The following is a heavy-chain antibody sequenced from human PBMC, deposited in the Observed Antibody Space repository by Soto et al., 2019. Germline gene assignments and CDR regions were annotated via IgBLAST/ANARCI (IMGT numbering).Heavy chain of an antibody. CDR3: ARVNELRYFDWSRKGDWFDP. Sequence: PSETLSLTCTVSGGSISSYYWSWIRQPPGKGLEWIGYIYYSGSTNYNPSLKSRVTISVDTSKNQFSLKLSSVTAADTAVYYCARVNELRYFDWSRKGDWFDPWGQGTLVTVS. CDR2: IYYSGST. J-gene: IGHJ5*02. CDR1: GGSISSYY. D-gene: IGHD3-9*01. V-gene: IGHV4-59*01.